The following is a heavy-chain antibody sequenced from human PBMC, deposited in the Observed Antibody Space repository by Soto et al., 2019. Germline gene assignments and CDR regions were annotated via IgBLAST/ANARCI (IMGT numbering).Heavy chain of an antibody. J-gene: IGHJ4*02. CDR3: ARVLVGYSSGWYEFYY. D-gene: IGHD6-19*01. V-gene: IGHV4-59*01. Sequence: TLPLTCTVSAGSISSYYWSWIRQPPGKGLEWIVHIYYSASTNYNPSLKSRVTISADTSNHPFALKLSSVTAPDTALYYSARVLVGYSSGWYEFYYWGQGPLVTV. CDR2: IYYSAST. CDR1: AGSISSYY.